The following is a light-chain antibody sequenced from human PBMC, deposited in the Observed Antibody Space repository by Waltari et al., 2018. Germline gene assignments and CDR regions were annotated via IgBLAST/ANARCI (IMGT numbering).Light chain of an antibody. CDR3: VLYMGSGTVV. J-gene: IGLJ2*01. V-gene: IGLV8-61*01. CDR1: SGSFSTSYY. Sequence: QTVLTQEPSFSVSPGGTVTLTFDLSSGSFSTSYYPSLYQQPPGQPPRTLIYITNSRSSGVPDRFSGSILGNKAALTITGAQADDESDYYCVLYMGSGTVVFGGGTKLTVL. CDR2: ITN.